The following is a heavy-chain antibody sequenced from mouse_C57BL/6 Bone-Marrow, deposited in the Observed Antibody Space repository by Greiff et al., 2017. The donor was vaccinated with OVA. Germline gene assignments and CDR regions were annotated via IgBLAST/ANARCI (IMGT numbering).Heavy chain of an antibody. CDR1: GYTFTSYW. V-gene: IGHV1-50*01. D-gene: IGHD2-4*01. Sequence: QVQLQQPGAELVKPGASVKLSCKASGYTFTSYWMQWVKQRPGQGLEWIGEIDPSDSYTNYNQKFKGKATLTVDTSSSTASMQLSSLTSEDSAVYYCARGGIYYDDFDYWGQGTTLTVSS. J-gene: IGHJ2*01. CDR2: IDPSDSYT. CDR3: ARGGIYYDDFDY.